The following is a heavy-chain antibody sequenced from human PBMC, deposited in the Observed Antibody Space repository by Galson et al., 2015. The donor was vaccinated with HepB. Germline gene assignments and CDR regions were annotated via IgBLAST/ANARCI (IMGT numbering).Heavy chain of an antibody. V-gene: IGHV3-15*01. CDR1: GFTFSNAW. D-gene: IGHD1-26*01. J-gene: IGHJ6*02. CDR2: IKSKTDGGTT. CDR3: TTVPLGATPEYYYYYGMDV. Sequence: SLRLSCAASGFTFSNAWVSWVRQAPGKGLEWVGRIKSKTDGGTTDYAAPVKGRFTISRDDSKNTLYLQMNSLKTEDTAVYYCTTVPLGATPEYYYYYGMDVWGQGTTVTVSS.